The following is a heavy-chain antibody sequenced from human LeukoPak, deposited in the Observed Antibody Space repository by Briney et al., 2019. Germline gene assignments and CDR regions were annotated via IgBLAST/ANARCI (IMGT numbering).Heavy chain of an antibody. Sequence: GGSLRLSCAASGFTFSSYWMSWVRQAPGKGLEWVANIKQDGSEKYYVDSLKGRFTISRDNAKNTLYLQMNSLRAEDTAVYYCAREAYDSSGYYALSSVDYWGQGTLVTVSS. CDR2: IKQDGSEK. J-gene: IGHJ4*02. D-gene: IGHD3-22*01. CDR1: GFTFSSYW. V-gene: IGHV3-7*01. CDR3: AREAYDSSGYYALSSVDY.